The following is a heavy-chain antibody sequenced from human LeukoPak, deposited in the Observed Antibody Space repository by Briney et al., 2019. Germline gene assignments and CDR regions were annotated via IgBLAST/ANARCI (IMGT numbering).Heavy chain of an antibody. CDR1: GFTFSSYW. CDR3: ARGGSYGDPDY. V-gene: IGHV3-74*01. J-gene: IGHJ4*02. Sequence: GGSLRLSCAASGFTFSSYWMHWVRQAPGKGLVWVSRINSDGSSTCYADSVKGRFTISRDNAKNTLYLQMNSLRAEDTAVYYCARGGSYGDPDYWGQGTLVTVSS. CDR2: INSDGSST. D-gene: IGHD4-17*01.